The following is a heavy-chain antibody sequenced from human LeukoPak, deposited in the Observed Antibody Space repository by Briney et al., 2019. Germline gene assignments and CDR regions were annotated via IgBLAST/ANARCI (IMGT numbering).Heavy chain of an antibody. CDR1: GGSISSSSYY. Sequence: PSETLSLTCTVSGGSISSSSYYWGWSRQPPGKGLEWIGSIYYSGSTYYNPSLKSRVTISVDTSKNQFSLKLSSVTAADTAVYYCARRVTMVRGVIITYHFDYWGQGTLVTVSS. CDR3: ARRVTMVRGVIITYHFDY. V-gene: IGHV4-39*01. D-gene: IGHD3-10*01. J-gene: IGHJ4*02. CDR2: IYYSGST.